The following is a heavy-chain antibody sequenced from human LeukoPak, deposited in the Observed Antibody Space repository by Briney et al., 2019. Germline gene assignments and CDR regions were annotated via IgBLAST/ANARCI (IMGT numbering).Heavy chain of an antibody. V-gene: IGHV1-18*01. CDR1: GYTFTSYG. D-gene: IGHD1-26*01. Sequence: ASMKVSCKASGYTFTSYGISWVRQAPGQGLEWTGWISTYNGNTNYAQKLQGRVTMTTDTPTNTAYMELRSLRSDDTAVYYCARDQPSGTYSEHFDYWGQGTLVTVSS. CDR2: ISTYNGNT. J-gene: IGHJ4*02. CDR3: ARDQPSGTYSEHFDY.